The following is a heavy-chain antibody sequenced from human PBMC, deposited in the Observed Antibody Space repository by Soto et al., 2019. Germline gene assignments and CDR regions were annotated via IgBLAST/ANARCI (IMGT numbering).Heavy chain of an antibody. D-gene: IGHD2-2*01. CDR2: INSDGSST. CDR1: GFTFSSYW. CDR3: ALTFSDGAAAIKGDYYYYGMDV. J-gene: IGHJ6*02. V-gene: IGHV3-74*01. Sequence: GGSLRLSCAASGFTFSSYWMHWVRQAPGKGLVWVSRINSDGSSTSYADSVKGRFTISRDNAKNTLCLQMNSLRAEDTAVYYCALTFSDGAAAIKGDYYYYGMDVWGQGTTVTVSS.